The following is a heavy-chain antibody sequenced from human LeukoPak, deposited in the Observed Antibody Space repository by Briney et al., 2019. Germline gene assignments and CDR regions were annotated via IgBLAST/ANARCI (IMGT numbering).Heavy chain of an antibody. CDR3: ARASLLGYCSSTSCYQFDY. Sequence: GGSLRLSCAASGFTFSSYWMSWVRQAPGKGLEWVANIKQDGSEKYYVDSVKGRFTISRDNSKNTLYLQMNSLRAEDTAVYYCARASLLGYCSSTSCYQFDYWGQGTLVTVSS. D-gene: IGHD2-2*01. J-gene: IGHJ4*02. V-gene: IGHV3-7*03. CDR2: IKQDGSEK. CDR1: GFTFSSYW.